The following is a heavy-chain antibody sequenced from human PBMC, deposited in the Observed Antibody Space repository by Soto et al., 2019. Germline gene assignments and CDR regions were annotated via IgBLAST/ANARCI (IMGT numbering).Heavy chain of an antibody. CDR3: ARGSYSSGWYDY. Sequence: PGGSLRLSCAASGFTFSSYWMHWVRQAPGKGLVWVSRINSDGSSTSYADSVKGRFTISRDNAKNTLYLQMNSLRAEDTAVYYCARGSYSSGWYDYWGQGTLVTVSS. CDR1: GFTFSSYW. CDR2: INSDGSST. D-gene: IGHD6-19*01. J-gene: IGHJ4*02. V-gene: IGHV3-74*01.